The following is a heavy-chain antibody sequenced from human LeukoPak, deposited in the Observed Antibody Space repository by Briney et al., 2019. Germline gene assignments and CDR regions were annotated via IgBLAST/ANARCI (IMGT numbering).Heavy chain of an antibody. CDR3: ARDRYYYDSSGFYYFDY. J-gene: IGHJ4*02. CDR2: INPNSGGT. D-gene: IGHD3-22*01. Sequence: GASVKASCKASGYTFTGYYMHWVRQAPGQGLEWMGWINPNSGGTNYAHKFQGWVTMTRDRAISTAYMELSRLRPDDTAVYYCARDRYYYDSSGFYYFDYWGQGTLVTVSS. CDR1: GYTFTGYY. V-gene: IGHV1-2*04.